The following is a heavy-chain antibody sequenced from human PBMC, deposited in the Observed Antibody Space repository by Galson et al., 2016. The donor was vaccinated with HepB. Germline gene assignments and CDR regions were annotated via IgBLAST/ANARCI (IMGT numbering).Heavy chain of an antibody. CDR2: ISSSGDTI. Sequence: SLRLSCAASGFTFSSSTMNWVRQSPGKGLEWVSYISSSGDTIYYADSVKGRFTISRDNAKNSPFLQMNSLRDEDTAVYYCARALFGSGSYWCMDVWGQGTLVTVSS. CDR1: GFTFSSST. CDR3: ARALFGSGSYWCMDV. V-gene: IGHV3-48*02. J-gene: IGHJ4*02. D-gene: IGHD3-10*01.